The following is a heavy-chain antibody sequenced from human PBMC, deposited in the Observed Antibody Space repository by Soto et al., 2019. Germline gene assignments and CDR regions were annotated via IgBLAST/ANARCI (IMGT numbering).Heavy chain of an antibody. J-gene: IGHJ4*02. CDR2: TYYRSKWDN. Sequence: KQSQTLSLTCAISGDSVSSNRAVWNWIRQSPSRGLEWLGRTYYRSKWDNDYAVSVKSRIIINPDTSKNQFSLQLNSVTPEDTAVYYCACSIDSLFVYWGQGTLVTVSS. CDR1: GDSVSSNRAV. D-gene: IGHD2-2*01. V-gene: IGHV6-1*01. CDR3: ACSIDSLFVY.